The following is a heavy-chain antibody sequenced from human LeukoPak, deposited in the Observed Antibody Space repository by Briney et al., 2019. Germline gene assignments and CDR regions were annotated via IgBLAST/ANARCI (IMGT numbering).Heavy chain of an antibody. CDR3: ASVLVVVAATDIGWFDP. Sequence: SETLSLTCTVSGGSISSGDYYWSWIRQPPGKGLEWIGYIYYSGSTYYNPSLKSRVTISVDTSKNQFSLKLSSVPAADTAVYYCASVLVVVAATDIGWFDPWGQGTLVTVSS. CDR1: GGSISSGDYY. V-gene: IGHV4-30-4*01. J-gene: IGHJ5*02. CDR2: IYYSGST. D-gene: IGHD2-15*01.